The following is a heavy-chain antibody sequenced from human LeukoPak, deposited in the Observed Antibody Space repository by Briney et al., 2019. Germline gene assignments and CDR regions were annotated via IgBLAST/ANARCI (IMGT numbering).Heavy chain of an antibody. CDR2: VYPGYTDI. J-gene: IGHJ3*02. CDR3: ARMTAASPNLDAFDI. Sequence: GESLKISCKGSGYSLTSYWIAWVRQMPGKGLEWMGIVYPGYTDIRSSPSFQGQVTISADKSISTAYLQWSSLNASDTAMYYCARMTAASPNLDAFDIWGQGTIVTVSS. CDR1: GYSLTSYW. V-gene: IGHV5-51*01. D-gene: IGHD2-21*02.